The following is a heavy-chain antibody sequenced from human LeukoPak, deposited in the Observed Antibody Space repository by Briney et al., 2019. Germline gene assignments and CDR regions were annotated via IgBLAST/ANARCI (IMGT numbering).Heavy chain of an antibody. CDR2: IYSGGST. Sequence: GGSLRLSCAASGFTVSSNYMSWVRQAPGKGLEWVSVIYSGGSTYYADSVKGRFTISRDNSKSTLYLQMNSLRAEDTAVYYCAKDLEQWPAVPEYWGQGTLVIVPS. CDR3: AKDLEQWPAVPEY. D-gene: IGHD6-19*01. CDR1: GFTVSSNY. V-gene: IGHV3-66*01. J-gene: IGHJ4*02.